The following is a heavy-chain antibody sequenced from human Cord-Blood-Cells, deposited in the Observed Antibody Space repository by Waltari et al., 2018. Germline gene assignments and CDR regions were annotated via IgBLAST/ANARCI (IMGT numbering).Heavy chain of an antibody. V-gene: IGHV4-38-2*01. J-gene: IGHJ3*02. CDR3: ATRQDACDI. Sequence: QVQLQESGPGLVKPSETLSLTCAVSGYSISSGYYWGWIRQPPGKGLEWIGSIYHSGGPYYNPSLKSRVIVSVDTSKNQFSLKLGSVTAADTAVDYCATRQDACDIWGQGTMVTVSS. CDR2: IYHSGGP. CDR1: GYSISSGYY.